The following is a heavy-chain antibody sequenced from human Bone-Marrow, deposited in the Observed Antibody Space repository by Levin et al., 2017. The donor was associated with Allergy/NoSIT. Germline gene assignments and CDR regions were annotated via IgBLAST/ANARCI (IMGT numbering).Heavy chain of an antibody. Sequence: GASVKVSCKASGYSFTGYHMHWVRQAPGQGLEWMGWINPNTGGTNYAQKFKGRVTMTRDSSISTAYVEVTSLRSDDTAVYYCARGQIAAADNYGLDVWGRGTTVTVSS. V-gene: IGHV1-2*02. CDR3: ARGQIAAADNYGLDV. D-gene: IGHD6-13*01. CDR2: INPNTGGT. CDR1: GYSFTGYH. J-gene: IGHJ6*02.